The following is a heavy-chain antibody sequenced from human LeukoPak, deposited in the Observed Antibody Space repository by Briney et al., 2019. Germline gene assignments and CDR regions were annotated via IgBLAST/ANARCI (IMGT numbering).Heavy chain of an antibody. CDR1: GFTFSTYG. V-gene: IGHV3-30*18. CDR2: ISYDGSKK. CDR3: AKDRTVTTRGDFDY. J-gene: IGHJ4*02. D-gene: IGHD4-17*01. Sequence: GRSLRLSCAASGFTFSTYGMHWVRQAPGKGLGWVAVISYDGSKKYYADSVKGRLTISRDNSKNTLYLQMSSLRVEDTAVYYCAKDRTVTTRGDFDYWGQGTLVTVSS.